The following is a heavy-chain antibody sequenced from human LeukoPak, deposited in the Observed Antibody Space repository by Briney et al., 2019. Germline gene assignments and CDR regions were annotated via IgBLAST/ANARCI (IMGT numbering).Heavy chain of an antibody. CDR2: INPSGGST. D-gene: IGHD3-10*01. CDR1: GYTFTSYY. Sequence: ASVKVSCKASGYTFTSYYMHWVRQAPGQGLEWMGIINPSGGSTSYAQKFQGRVTMTRDTSTSTVYMELSSLRSEDTAVYYCARDPRDYYGSGAGWFDPWGQGTLVTVSS. J-gene: IGHJ5*02. CDR3: ARDPRDYYGSGAGWFDP. V-gene: IGHV1-46*01.